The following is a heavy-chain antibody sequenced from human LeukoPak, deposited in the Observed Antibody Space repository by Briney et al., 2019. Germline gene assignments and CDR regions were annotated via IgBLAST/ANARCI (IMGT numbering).Heavy chain of an antibody. CDR2: IKTGGSSI. V-gene: IGHV3-74*01. J-gene: IGHJ4*02. D-gene: IGHD5-12*01. CDR1: GFTFSSYW. CDR3: ATLYGGSTDY. Sequence: PGGSLRLSCAASGFTFSSYWVNWVRQAPGEGLVWVSRIKTGGSSISYADSVKGRFTISRDNAKNTLYLQMDSLRAEDTAVYYCATLYGGSTDYWGQGTLVTVSS.